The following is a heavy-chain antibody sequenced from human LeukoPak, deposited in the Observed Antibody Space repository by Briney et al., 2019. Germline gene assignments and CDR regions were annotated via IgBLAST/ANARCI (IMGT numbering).Heavy chain of an antibody. V-gene: IGHV4-34*01. Sequence: SETLSPTWAVYGGSFSGYYWSWIRQPPGKGLEWIGEINHSGSTNYNPSLKSRVTISVDTSKNQFSLKLSSVTAADTAMYYCARGSTRLGLRYFDWFSYWGQGTLVTVSS. CDR2: INHSGST. CDR1: GGSFSGYY. D-gene: IGHD3-9*01. CDR3: ARGSTRLGLRYFDWFSY. J-gene: IGHJ4*02.